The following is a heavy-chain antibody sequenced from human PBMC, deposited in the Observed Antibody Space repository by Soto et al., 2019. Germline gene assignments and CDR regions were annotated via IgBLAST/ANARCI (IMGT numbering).Heavy chain of an antibody. CDR1: GGSISSSSYY. D-gene: IGHD6-13*01. CDR3: ASYGGVAAAGTDNLDY. V-gene: IGHV4-39*07. Sequence: PSETLSLTCTVSGGSISSSSYYWGWIRQPPGKGLEWIGSIYYSGSTYYNPSLKSRVTISVDTSKNQFSLKLSSVTAADTAVYYCASYGGVAAAGTDNLDYWGQGTLVTVSS. CDR2: IYYSGST. J-gene: IGHJ4*02.